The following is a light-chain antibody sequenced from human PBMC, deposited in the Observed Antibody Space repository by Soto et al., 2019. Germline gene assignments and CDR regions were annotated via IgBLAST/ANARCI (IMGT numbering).Light chain of an antibody. CDR1: QSVRSER. J-gene: IGKJ5*01. Sequence: EIVLTQSRYTLSLSPGERATLSCRASQSVRSERLAWYQQKPGQAPRLVIFDASTRATGIPERFSGSGSGTHFTLTITSLEPEDFAVYYCQEYDGAPPVTFGLGTRLEIK. CDR3: QEYDGAPPVT. CDR2: DAS. V-gene: IGKV3-20*01.